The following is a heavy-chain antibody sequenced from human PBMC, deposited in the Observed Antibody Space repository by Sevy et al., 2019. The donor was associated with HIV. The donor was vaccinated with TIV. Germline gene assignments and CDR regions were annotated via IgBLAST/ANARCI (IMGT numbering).Heavy chain of an antibody. D-gene: IGHD5-12*01. CDR3: PAMERWLQFNFDY. CDR1: GGTFSSYA. J-gene: IGHJ4*02. CDR2: IIPIFGTA. Sequence: ASVKVSCKASGGTFSSYAISWVRQAPGQGLEWMGGIIPIFGTANYAQKFQGRVTITADESTSTAYMELSSLRSEDTAVYYCPAMERWLQFNFDYWGQGTLVTVSS. V-gene: IGHV1-69*13.